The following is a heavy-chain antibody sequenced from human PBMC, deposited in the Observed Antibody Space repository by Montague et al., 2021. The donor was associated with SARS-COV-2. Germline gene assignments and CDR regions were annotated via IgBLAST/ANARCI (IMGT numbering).Heavy chain of an antibody. CDR1: GGSIGAYY. J-gene: IGHJ3*02. V-gene: IGHV4-59*01. CDR2: IDNGGST. CDR3: ARHGGNDAFDI. D-gene: IGHD1-26*01. Sequence: SETLSLTCTAPGGSIGAYYWSWIRQPPGKGLEWIGYIDNGGSTXXXPSLESRVTMSVDTSKNQFSLKLNSVTAADTAVYYCARHGGNDAFDIWGRGTMVTVSS.